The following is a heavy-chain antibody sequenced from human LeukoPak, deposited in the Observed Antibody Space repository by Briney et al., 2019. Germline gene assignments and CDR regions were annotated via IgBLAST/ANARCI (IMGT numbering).Heavy chain of an antibody. CDR3: TREWGTAADY. D-gene: IGHD6-13*01. Sequence: GGSLRLSCVTSGFTFLDYAVHWVRQAPGKGLEWVAVMSYDGNNNYYADSVKGRFTLSRDSPKNTLYLQMDSLRPEDTAVYYCTREWGTAADYWGQGTLVTVSS. J-gene: IGHJ4*02. CDR1: GFTFLDYA. V-gene: IGHV3-30-3*01. CDR2: MSYDGNNN.